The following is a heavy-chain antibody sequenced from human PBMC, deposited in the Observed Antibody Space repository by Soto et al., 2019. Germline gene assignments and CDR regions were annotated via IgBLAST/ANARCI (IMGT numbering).Heavy chain of an antibody. D-gene: IGHD3-22*01. CDR2: IYIGGST. J-gene: IGHJ4*02. Sequence: EVQLVESGGGLVQPGGSLRLSCAASGFTVSSNYMSWVRQAPGKGLEWVSVIYIGGSTYYADSVKGRFTISRDSSKHTLYLKMISLRAEDTAVYFCARGHYDSSVYYHNFDHWGQGTLVTVSS. CDR1: GFTVSSNY. CDR3: ARGHYDSSVYYHNFDH. V-gene: IGHV3-66*01.